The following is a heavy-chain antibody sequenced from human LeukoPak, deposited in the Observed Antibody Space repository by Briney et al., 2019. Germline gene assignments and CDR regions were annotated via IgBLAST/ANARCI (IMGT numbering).Heavy chain of an antibody. V-gene: IGHV7-4-1*02. CDR1: GYTFTSYA. D-gene: IGHD2-2*01. Sequence: ASVKVSCKASGYTFTSYAMNWVRRAPGQGLELMGWINTNTGNPTYAQGFTGRFVFSLDTSVSTAYLQISSLKAEDTAVYYCARLGYCSSTSCYGRGGFDYWGQGTLVTVSS. J-gene: IGHJ4*02. CDR3: ARLGYCSSTSCYGRGGFDY. CDR2: INTNTGNP.